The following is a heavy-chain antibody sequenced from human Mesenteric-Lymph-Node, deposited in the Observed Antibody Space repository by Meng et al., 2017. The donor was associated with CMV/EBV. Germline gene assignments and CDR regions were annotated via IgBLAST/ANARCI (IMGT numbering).Heavy chain of an antibody. CDR3: ARTAAAGNDY. CDR2: IYYSGST. Sequence: LACTVAGGSIGSSGCYWSWIRQHPGEGLEWIGYIYYSGSTYYTPSLKSRVTISVDTSKNQFSLKLSSVTAADTAVYYCARTAAAGNDYWGQGTLVTVSS. V-gene: IGHV4-31*03. D-gene: IGHD6-13*01. J-gene: IGHJ4*02. CDR1: GGSIGSSGCY.